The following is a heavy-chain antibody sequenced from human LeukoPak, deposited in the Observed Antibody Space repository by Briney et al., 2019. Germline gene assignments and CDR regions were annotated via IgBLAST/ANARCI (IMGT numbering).Heavy chain of an antibody. V-gene: IGHV4-59*01. CDR3: AGYHGYNRLDY. CDR1: GGSISSYY. J-gene: IGHJ4*02. D-gene: IGHD5-24*01. CDR2: IYYSGST. Sequence: SETLSLTCTVSGGSISSYYWSWIRQPPGKGLEWIGYIYYSGSTNYNPSLKSRVTISVDTSKNQFSLKLSSVTAADTAVYYCAGYHGYNRLDYWGQGTLVTVSS.